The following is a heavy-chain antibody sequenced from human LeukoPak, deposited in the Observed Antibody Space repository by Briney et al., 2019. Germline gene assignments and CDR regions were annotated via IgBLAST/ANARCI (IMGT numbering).Heavy chain of an antibody. Sequence: PSQTLSLTCTVSGGSISSGSYYWSWIRQPAGKGVEWIGRIYTSGSTNYNPSLKSRVTISVDTSKNQFSLKLSSVTAADTTVYYCARGQIAARRYVDYWGQGTLVTVSS. J-gene: IGHJ4*02. CDR2: IYTSGST. V-gene: IGHV4-61*02. CDR1: GGSISSGSYY. CDR3: ARGQIAARRYVDY. D-gene: IGHD6-6*01.